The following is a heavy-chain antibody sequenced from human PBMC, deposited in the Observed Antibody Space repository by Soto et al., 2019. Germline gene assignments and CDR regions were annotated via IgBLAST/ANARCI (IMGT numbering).Heavy chain of an antibody. CDR3: ASSYPPITIFGVAPVGY. D-gene: IGHD3-3*01. Sequence: SETLSLTCTVSGGSISSYYWSWIRQPPGKGLEWIGYIYYSGSTNYNPSLKSRVTISVDTSKNQFSLKLSSVTAADTAVYYCASSYPPITIFGVAPVGYWGQGTLVTVSS. V-gene: IGHV4-59*08. CDR1: GGSISSYY. CDR2: IYYSGST. J-gene: IGHJ4*02.